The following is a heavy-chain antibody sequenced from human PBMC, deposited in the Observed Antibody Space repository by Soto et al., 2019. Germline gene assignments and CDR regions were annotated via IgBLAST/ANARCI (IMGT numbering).Heavy chain of an antibody. J-gene: IGHJ4*02. CDR2: ISGGGGT. Sequence: EVQLVESGGGLVQPGGSLRLSCAASGFDFSTYWMHWVRQAPGKGLVWVSRISGGGGTTYVDSVEGRFTISRDNAKNILYLQMSSLTEEDTAMYYCIRASGVAGTGEYFWGQGTLVTVSS. V-gene: IGHV3-74*03. CDR3: IRASGVAGTGEYF. CDR1: GFDFSTYW. D-gene: IGHD3-10*01.